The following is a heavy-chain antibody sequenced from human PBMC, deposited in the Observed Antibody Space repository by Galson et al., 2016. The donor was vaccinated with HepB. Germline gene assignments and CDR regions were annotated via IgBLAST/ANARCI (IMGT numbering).Heavy chain of an antibody. D-gene: IGHD5-12*01. CDR2: IHYSGDT. J-gene: IGHJ4*02. CDR1: GGSISSSSYY. CDR3: ASRRRGYSGYVLDY. Sequence: SETLSLTCTVSGGSISSSSYYWGWIRQPPGKGLEWIGSIHYSGDTYYKRSLKSRVVISVDTSKNHFSLKLSSVTAADTAVYYCASRRRGYSGYVLDYWGQGTLVTVSS. V-gene: IGHV4-39*02.